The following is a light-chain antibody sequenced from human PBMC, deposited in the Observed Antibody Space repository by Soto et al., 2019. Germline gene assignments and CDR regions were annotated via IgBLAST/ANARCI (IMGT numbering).Light chain of an antibody. CDR3: QQYGPSPMYT. J-gene: IGKJ2*01. V-gene: IGKV3-20*01. CDR1: QSVSSSY. Sequence: DIVLTQSPGTLSLSPGERATLSCRASQSVSSSYLAWYQKKPGQAPRLLIYGASTRATGVPDRFSGSGSGTDITLIISRLEPEDFAVYYCQQYGPSPMYTFGPGTKLEIK. CDR2: GAS.